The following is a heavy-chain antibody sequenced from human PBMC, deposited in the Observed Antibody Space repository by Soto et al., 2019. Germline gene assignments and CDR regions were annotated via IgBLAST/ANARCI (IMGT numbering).Heavy chain of an antibody. CDR2: IWYDGSNK. V-gene: IGHV3-33*01. CDR3: ARESGGYCTNGVCYTRGWFDP. D-gene: IGHD2-8*01. Sequence: QAGGSLRLSCAASGFTFSSYGMHWVRQAPGKGLEWVAVIWYDGSNKYYADSVKGRFTISRDNSKNTLYLQMNSLRAEDTAVYYCARESGGYCTNGVCYTRGWFDPWGQGTLVTV. J-gene: IGHJ5*02. CDR1: GFTFSSYG.